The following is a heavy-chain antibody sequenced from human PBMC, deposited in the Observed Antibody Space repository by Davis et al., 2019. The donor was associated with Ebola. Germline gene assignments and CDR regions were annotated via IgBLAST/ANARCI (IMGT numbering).Heavy chain of an antibody. V-gene: IGHV4-61*08. Sequence: MPSETLSLTCTVSGGSISSGGYYWSWIRQPPGKGLEWIGYIYYSGSTNYNPSLKSRVTISVDTSKNQFSLKLSSVTAADTAVYYCARYNWNDVFYYYYGMDVWGQGTTVTVSS. CDR3: ARYNWNDVFYYYYGMDV. J-gene: IGHJ6*02. CDR2: IYYSGST. D-gene: IGHD1-20*01. CDR1: GGSISSGGYY.